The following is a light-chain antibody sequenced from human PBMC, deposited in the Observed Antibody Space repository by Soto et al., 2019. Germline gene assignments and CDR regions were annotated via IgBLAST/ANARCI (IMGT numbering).Light chain of an antibody. Sequence: EIVLTQSPATLSLSPGERATLSCRASQSVSTYLGWYQQKPGQAPRLLIYDASNRATGIPARFSGSGSGTDFNLTIISLEPEDFAVYYCQQRSNWITFGQGTRLEIK. J-gene: IGKJ5*01. CDR2: DAS. CDR1: QSVSTY. V-gene: IGKV3-11*01. CDR3: QQRSNWIT.